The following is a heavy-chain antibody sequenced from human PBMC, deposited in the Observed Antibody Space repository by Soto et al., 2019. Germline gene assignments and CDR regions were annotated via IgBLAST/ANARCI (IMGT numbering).Heavy chain of an antibody. V-gene: IGHV1-2*02. CDR3: ARHKRIYGEPQSDY. J-gene: IGHJ4*02. D-gene: IGHD3-16*01. CDR1: GFIFTGYY. CDR2: MKSNDGDP. Sequence: ASVKVSCKASGFIFTGYYIHWVRQAPVQGLEWGGWMKSNDGDPKYAQKFQDRVTMTRDTSMNTVYMEISRLRSDDTAVYYCARHKRIYGEPQSDYWGQGTLVTASS.